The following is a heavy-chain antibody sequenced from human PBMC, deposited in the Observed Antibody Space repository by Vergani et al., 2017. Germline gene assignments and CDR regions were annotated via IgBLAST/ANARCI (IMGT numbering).Heavy chain of an antibody. CDR2: ISSNGGST. CDR3: AKDINNWNYVSPCFDY. Sequence: EVQLLESGGGLVQPGGSLRLSCAASGFTFSSYAMHWVRQAPGKGLEYVSAISSNGGSTYYADSVKGRFTISRDNSKNSLYLQMNSLRTEDTALYYCAKDINNWNYVSPCFDYWGQGTLVTVSS. D-gene: IGHD1-7*01. J-gene: IGHJ4*02. V-gene: IGHV3-64*07. CDR1: GFTFSSYA.